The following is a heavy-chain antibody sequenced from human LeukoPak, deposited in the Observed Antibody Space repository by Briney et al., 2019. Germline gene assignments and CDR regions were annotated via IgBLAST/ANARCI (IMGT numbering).Heavy chain of an antibody. V-gene: IGHV4-38-2*02. J-gene: IGHJ4*02. CDR2: IYHSGST. CDR3: ASQRDTMVRGVTR. CDR1: GYSISSGYY. D-gene: IGHD3-10*01. Sequence: SETLSLTCTVSGYSISSGYYWGWIRQPPGKGLEWIGSIYHSGSTYYNPSLKSRVTISVDTSKNQFSPKLSSVTAADTAVYYCASQRDTMVRGVTRWGQGALVTVSS.